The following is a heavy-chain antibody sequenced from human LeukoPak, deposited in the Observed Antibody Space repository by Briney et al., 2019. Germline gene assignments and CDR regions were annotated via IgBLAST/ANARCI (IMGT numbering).Heavy chain of an antibody. CDR2: ISSSGSTI. Sequence: GGSLRLSCAASGFTFSDYYMSWIRQAPGKGLEWVSYISSSGSTIYYADSVKGRFTISRDNAKNSLYLQMDSLRAEDTAVYYCAREGSGWRYYYYYYMDVWAKGTAVTVS. CDR3: AREGSGWRYYYYYYMDV. V-gene: IGHV3-11*01. D-gene: IGHD6-19*01. CDR1: GFTFSDYY. J-gene: IGHJ6*03.